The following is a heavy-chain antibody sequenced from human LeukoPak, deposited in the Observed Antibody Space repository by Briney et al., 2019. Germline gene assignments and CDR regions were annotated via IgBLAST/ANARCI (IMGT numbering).Heavy chain of an antibody. V-gene: IGHV1-46*01. CDR1: GYTFTSYY. Sequence: GASVKVSCKASGYTFTSYYMHWVRQAPGQGLEWMGIINPSGGSTSYAQKFQGRVTMTRDTSTSTVYMELSSLRSEDTAVYYCAREGILAYSGTPTSSYAFDIWGQGTMVTVSS. J-gene: IGHJ3*02. CDR2: INPSGGST. CDR3: AREGILAYSGTPTSSYAFDI. D-gene: IGHD1-26*01.